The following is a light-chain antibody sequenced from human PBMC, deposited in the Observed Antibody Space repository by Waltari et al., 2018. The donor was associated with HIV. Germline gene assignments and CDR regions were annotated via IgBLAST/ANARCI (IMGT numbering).Light chain of an antibody. CDR1: NIDRKS. CDR3: QVWDSSTDQVI. J-gene: IGLJ2*01. V-gene: IGLV3-21*04. CDR2: YDS. Sequence: SSVLTQPPSVSVAPGKTARLTCGAANIDRKSVHWYQQKAGQAPVLVMTYDSDRPAGIPERFSGSNSANTATLTISRVGAGDEADYYCQVWDSSTDQVIFGGGTKLTVL.